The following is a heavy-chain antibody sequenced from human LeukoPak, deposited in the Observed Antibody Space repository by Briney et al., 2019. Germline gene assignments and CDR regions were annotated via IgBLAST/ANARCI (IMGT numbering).Heavy chain of an antibody. J-gene: IGHJ6*02. CDR3: ARGVDYDNNYFQYGMDV. V-gene: IGHV4-59*01. D-gene: IGHD3-9*01. CDR1: GGSISSYY. Sequence: SETLSLTCTVSGGSISSYYWSWIRHPPGKGLEGIGYICYSGSTNYKPSLKSRVTISVDTSKNQFSLKLNSVTAADTAVYYCARGVDYDNNYFQYGMDVWGRGTTVTVSS. CDR2: ICYSGST.